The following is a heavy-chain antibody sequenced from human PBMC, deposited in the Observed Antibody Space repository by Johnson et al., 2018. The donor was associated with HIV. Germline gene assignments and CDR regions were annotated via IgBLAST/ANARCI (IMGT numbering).Heavy chain of an antibody. CDR1: GFIFSNYW. D-gene: IGHD6-19*01. J-gene: IGHJ3*02. CDR3: AKVSGWPRGALDI. V-gene: IGHV3-20*04. Sequence: VQLVESGGNVVRPGGSLRLSCVASGFIFSNYWMSWVRQAPGKGLEWVSSINWNGGSTGYADSVKGRFTISRDNSKNTLYLQMNSLRAEDPAVYYCAKVSGWPRGALDIWGQGTMVTVSS. CDR2: INWNGGST.